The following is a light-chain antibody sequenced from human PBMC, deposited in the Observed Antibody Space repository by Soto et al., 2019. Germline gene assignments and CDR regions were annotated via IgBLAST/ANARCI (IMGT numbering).Light chain of an antibody. Sequence: DIVMTQSPLSLPVTPGEPASISCRSSESLLHSNGYNYLVWYLQKPGQSPQLLIFLGSNRASGVPVRFSGSGSGADFTLKISRVEAEDVGVYYCLQALQPPWTFGQGTKVDIK. J-gene: IGKJ1*01. CDR2: LGS. CDR3: LQALQPPWT. V-gene: IGKV2-28*01. CDR1: ESLLHSNGYNY.